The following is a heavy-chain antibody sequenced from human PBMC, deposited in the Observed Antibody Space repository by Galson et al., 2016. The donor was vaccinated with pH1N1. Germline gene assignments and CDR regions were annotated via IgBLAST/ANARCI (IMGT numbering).Heavy chain of an antibody. Sequence: SLRLSCAASGFSFSSYWMSWVRQAPGKGLEWVANIKQDGTEKYYVASVKGRFTISRDNAKSSLSLQMNSLRVEDTAVYYCVRAIGAKSAYWGQGTLVTVSS. V-gene: IGHV3-7*04. CDR1: GFSFSSYW. CDR3: VRAIGAKSAY. D-gene: IGHD4/OR15-4a*01. J-gene: IGHJ4*02. CDR2: IKQDGTEK.